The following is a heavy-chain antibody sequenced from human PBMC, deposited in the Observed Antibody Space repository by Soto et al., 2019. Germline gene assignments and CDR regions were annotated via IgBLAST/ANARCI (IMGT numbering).Heavy chain of an antibody. Sequence: QVRLVQSGAEVKKPGSSVKVSCKASGDTFNTYAISWVRQAPGQGLEWIGGIILMFDATNYAQDFRGRATITADKSTNITYLELSSLRSADTAVYYCARPFRAAFALWGQGTMVTVSS. V-gene: IGHV1-69*06. CDR3: ARPFRAAFAL. CDR1: GDTFNTYA. CDR2: IILMFDAT. J-gene: IGHJ3*01.